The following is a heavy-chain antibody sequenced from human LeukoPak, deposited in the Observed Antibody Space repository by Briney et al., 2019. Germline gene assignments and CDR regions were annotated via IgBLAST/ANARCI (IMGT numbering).Heavy chain of an antibody. D-gene: IGHD2-15*01. CDR2: IYSGGAI. V-gene: IGHV3-53*01. Sequence: GGSLRLSCVASGYAVGSNYMSWVRQAPGKGLEWVSLIYSGGAIRYADSVKGRFTISRDNSKNTLFLQMNSLRAEDTAVYCCAKNLYCGGGSCYPSALGMDVWGQGTTVTVSS. CDR3: AKNLYCGGGSCYPSALGMDV. CDR1: GYAVGSNY. J-gene: IGHJ6*02.